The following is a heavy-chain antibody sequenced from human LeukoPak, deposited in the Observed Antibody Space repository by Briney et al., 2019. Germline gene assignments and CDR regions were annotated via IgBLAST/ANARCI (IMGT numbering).Heavy chain of an antibody. D-gene: IGHD3-22*01. Sequence: GGSLRLSCAASGFTFSSHGMNWVRQAPGKGLEWVSGISGSGGNTYYADSVKGRFTISRDNSKNTLHLQMNSLRAEDTAVYYCTGWEYYYDSSGYEVCYYYYMDVWGKGTTVTVSS. CDR2: ISGSGGNT. CDR1: GFTFSSHG. V-gene: IGHV3-23*01. J-gene: IGHJ6*03. CDR3: TGWEYYYDSSGYEVCYYYYMDV.